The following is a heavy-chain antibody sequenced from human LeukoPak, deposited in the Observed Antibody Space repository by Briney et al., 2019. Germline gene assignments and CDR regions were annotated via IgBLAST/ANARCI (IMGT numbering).Heavy chain of an antibody. CDR3: ARAQDIVVVPAAIDPYYYGMDV. Sequence: SVKASCKASGGTFSSYAISWVRQAPGQGLEWMGGIIPIFGTANYAQKFQGRVTITADESTSTAYMELSSLRSEDTAVYYCARAQDIVVVPAAIDPYYYGMDVWGKGTTVTVSS. J-gene: IGHJ6*04. D-gene: IGHD2-2*01. CDR1: GGTFSSYA. V-gene: IGHV1-69*01. CDR2: IIPIFGTA.